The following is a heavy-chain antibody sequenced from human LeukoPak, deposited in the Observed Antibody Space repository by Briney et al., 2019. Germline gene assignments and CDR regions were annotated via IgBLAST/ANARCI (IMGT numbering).Heavy chain of an antibody. J-gene: IGHJ5*02. CDR3: ARPLTTYNWFDP. Sequence: SETLSLTCTVSGGSISSSSYYWGWIRQPPGKGLEWIGSIYYSGSTYYNPSFKSRVTISVDTSKNQFSLKLSSVTAADTAVYYCARPLTTYNWFDPWGQGTLVTVSS. CDR1: GGSISSSSYY. D-gene: IGHD1-1*01. V-gene: IGHV4-39*01. CDR2: IYYSGST.